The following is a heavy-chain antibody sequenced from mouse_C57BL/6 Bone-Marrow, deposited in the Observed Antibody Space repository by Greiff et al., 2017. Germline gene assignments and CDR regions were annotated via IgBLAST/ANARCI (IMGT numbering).Heavy chain of an antibody. CDR3: ARDDYDVGAWFAD. V-gene: IGHV14-3*01. CDR1: GFNIKNNY. CDR2: IGPATGNT. J-gene: IGHJ3*01. D-gene: IGHD2-4*01. Sequence: VQLKQSVAELVRPGASVKLSCTASGFNIKNNYMHWVQQTPEQGLEWIGRIGPATGNTKYAPKFQGQVTISADTSSNTAYLQISSLTSEDTAIYYCARDDYDVGAWFADWGQGTLVTVSA.